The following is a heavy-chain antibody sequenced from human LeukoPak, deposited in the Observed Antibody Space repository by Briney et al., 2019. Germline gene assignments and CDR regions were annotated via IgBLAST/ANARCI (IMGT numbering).Heavy chain of an antibody. CDR1: GFSFSTQR. CDR2: INIDERIT. Sequence: GGSLRLSCVASGFSFSTQRMHWVRQAPGKGLVWVSYINIDERITGYADSVKGRFTISRDNGKNTLYLQMNSLRAEDTAVYYCARSHYDSSGYPDYWGQGTLVTVSS. D-gene: IGHD3-22*01. V-gene: IGHV3-74*01. J-gene: IGHJ4*02. CDR3: ARSHYDSSGYPDY.